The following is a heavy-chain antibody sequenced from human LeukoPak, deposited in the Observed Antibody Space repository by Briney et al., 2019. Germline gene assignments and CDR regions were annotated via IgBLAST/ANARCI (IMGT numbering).Heavy chain of an antibody. Sequence: GGSLRLSCAASGFTFSSDAITWVRQAPGKGLEWVSSIGTSGNTYYADSVRGRFTISRENSRNTVYLQMNSLRVEDTATYYCAKGGIGERGSTDAWGQGTLVTVSS. J-gene: IGHJ5*02. CDR1: GFTFSSDA. CDR2: IGTSGNT. V-gene: IGHV3-23*01. D-gene: IGHD3-3*01. CDR3: AKGGIGERGSTDA.